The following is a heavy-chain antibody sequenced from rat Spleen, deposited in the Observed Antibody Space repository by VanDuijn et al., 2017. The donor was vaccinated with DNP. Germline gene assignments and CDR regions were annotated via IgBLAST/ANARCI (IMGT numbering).Heavy chain of an antibody. CDR2: ISTGGGDT. J-gene: IGHJ3*01. CDR3: ARHRGSSNWFAY. D-gene: IGHD4-3*01. CDR1: GLTFSNYG. V-gene: IGHV5S13*01. Sequence: EVQLVESGGGLVQPGRSLKLSCAASGLTFSNYGMAWVRQAPTKGLEWVASISTGGGDTYYRDSVKGRFTISRDNAKNTLYLQMDSLRSEDTATYYCARHRGSSNWFAYWGQGTLVTVSS.